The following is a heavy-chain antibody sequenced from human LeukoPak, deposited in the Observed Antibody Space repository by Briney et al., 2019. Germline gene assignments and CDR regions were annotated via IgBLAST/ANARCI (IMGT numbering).Heavy chain of an antibody. J-gene: IGHJ4*02. D-gene: IGHD3-3*01. Sequence: ASVKVSCKASGYTFTSYYMHWVRQAPGQGLEWMGWINPNSGGTNYAQKFQGRVTMTRDTSISTAYMELSRLRSDDTAVYYCARDLYDYDFWSGYSFDYWGQGTLVTVSS. CDR1: GYTFTSYY. CDR2: INPNSGGT. CDR3: ARDLYDYDFWSGYSFDY. V-gene: IGHV1-2*02.